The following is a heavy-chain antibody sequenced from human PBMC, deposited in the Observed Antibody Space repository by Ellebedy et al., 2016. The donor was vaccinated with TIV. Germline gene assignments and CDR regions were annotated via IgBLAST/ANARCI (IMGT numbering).Heavy chain of an antibody. Sequence: ASVKVSCXASGYTFTGYYMHWVRQAPGQGLEWMGWINPNSGGTNYAQKFQGRVTMTRDTSISTAYMELSRLRSDDTAVYYCARKGPRSSFPFDYWGQGTPVTVSS. D-gene: IGHD6-13*01. J-gene: IGHJ4*02. V-gene: IGHV1-2*02. CDR3: ARKGPRSSFPFDY. CDR2: INPNSGGT. CDR1: GYTFTGYY.